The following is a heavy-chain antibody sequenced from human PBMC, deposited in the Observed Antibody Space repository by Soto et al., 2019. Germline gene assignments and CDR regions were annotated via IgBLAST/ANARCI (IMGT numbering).Heavy chain of an antibody. Sequence: QVHLVQSGAEVKKPGASVKVSCKASGYTFTSYGITWVRQAPGQGLEWMGWISAHNGKTDYAQKLQGRVIVTRDTSTSTDYMELRSLRSDDTAVYYCARGRYGDYWGQGALVTVSS. CDR3: ARGRYGDY. CDR2: ISAHNGKT. D-gene: IGHD1-1*01. V-gene: IGHV1-18*01. J-gene: IGHJ4*02. CDR1: GYTFTSYG.